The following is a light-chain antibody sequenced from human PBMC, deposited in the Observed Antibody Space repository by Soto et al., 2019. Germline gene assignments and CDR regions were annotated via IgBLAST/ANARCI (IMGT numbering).Light chain of an antibody. CDR3: QQYSSYPHT. J-gene: IGKJ2*01. CDR2: KAS. Sequence: DIQMTQSPSTLSASVGDRVTITCRASQNINSWLAWYQQKPGKAPKLLIYKASSVESGVPTRFSGSGSGPEFTLTISSLQPDDFATYYCQQYSSYPHTFGQGTKLEIK. CDR1: QNINSW. V-gene: IGKV1-5*03.